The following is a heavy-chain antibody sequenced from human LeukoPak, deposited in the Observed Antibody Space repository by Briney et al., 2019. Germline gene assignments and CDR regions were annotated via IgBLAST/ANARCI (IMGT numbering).Heavy chain of an antibody. J-gene: IGHJ4*02. V-gene: IGHV4-39*01. CDR3: GRHFPETGRDEQPLEY. Sequence: SETLSLTCTVSGGSISSSDSYWAWVRQPPGKGLEWIGSICFSRTTYYNPSLKSRVTMSIDTSKNHFSLKVASVTAADTAVYYCGRHFPETGRDEQPLEYWGQGSLFTVSS. CDR2: ICFSRTT. CDR1: GGSISSSDSY. D-gene: IGHD3-10*01.